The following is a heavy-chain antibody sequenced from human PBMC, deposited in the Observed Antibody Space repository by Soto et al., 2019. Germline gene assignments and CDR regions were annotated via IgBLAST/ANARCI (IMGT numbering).Heavy chain of an antibody. V-gene: IGHV1-18*04. Sequence: AAVKGAWKGVGYAYTSYLLSWVLHATGQGLEWMGWISTYNGNTNYAQNLQGRVTMTTDISTNTAYMELRSLRSDDTAVYYCARVVGGIPVAGSWPWFEPWGKGTLVTVSS. J-gene: IGHJ5*02. CDR3: ARVVGGIPVAGSWPWFEP. CDR1: GYAYTSYL. CDR2: ISTYNGNT. D-gene: IGHD6-19*01.